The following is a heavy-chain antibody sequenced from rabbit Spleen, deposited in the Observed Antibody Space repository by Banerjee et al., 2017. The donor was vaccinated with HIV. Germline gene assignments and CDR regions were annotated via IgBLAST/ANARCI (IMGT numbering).Heavy chain of an antibody. D-gene: IGHD8-1*01. CDR2: IDPVFAYT. CDR3: ARGGAGGSYFAL. V-gene: IGHV1S47*01. Sequence: QEQLVESGGGLVQPGGSLKLSCKASGFDFSSYGVSWVRQAPGKGLEWIGYIDPVFAYTYYASWGNGRFSISRENTQNTVYLQLNSLTAADTATYFCARGGAGGSYFALWGQGTLVSVS. J-gene: IGHJ3*01. CDR1: GFDFSSYG.